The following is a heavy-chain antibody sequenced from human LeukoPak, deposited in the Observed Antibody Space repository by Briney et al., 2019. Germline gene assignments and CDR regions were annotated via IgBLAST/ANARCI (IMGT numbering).Heavy chain of an antibody. Sequence: PSETLSLTCTVSGGSISSYYWSWIRQPPGKGLESIGYIYYSGSTNYNPSLKSRVTISVDTSKNQFSLKLSSVTAADTAVYYCARGSRSSWYNYWGQGTLVTVSS. V-gene: IGHV4-59*01. CDR1: GGSISSYY. D-gene: IGHD6-13*01. CDR3: ARGSRSSWYNY. J-gene: IGHJ4*02. CDR2: IYYSGST.